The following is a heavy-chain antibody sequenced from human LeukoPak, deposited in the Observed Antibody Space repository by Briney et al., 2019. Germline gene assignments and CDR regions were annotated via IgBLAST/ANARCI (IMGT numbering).Heavy chain of an antibody. V-gene: IGHV5-51*01. J-gene: IGHJ3*02. CDR1: GYDFTTHL. CDR2: SDHDGSDT. CDR3: ARLNADTAMVIDAFEI. D-gene: IGHD5-18*01. Sequence: GASMKTCWQSAGYDFTTHLIGWGRQLGGRGLGWGGISDHDGSDTRYSPSFQGQVALSADKSITTPYLQWSSLEASDTAMYYCARLNADTAMVIDAFEIWGQGTKVTVSS.